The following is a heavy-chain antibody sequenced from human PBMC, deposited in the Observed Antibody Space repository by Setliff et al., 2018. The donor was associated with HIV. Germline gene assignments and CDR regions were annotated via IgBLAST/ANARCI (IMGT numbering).Heavy chain of an antibody. CDR1: GYTFSTYA. CDR2: INAGNGNT. J-gene: IGHJ4*03. V-gene: IGHV1-3*01. Sequence: ASVKVSCKASGYTFSTYAMHWVRQAPGQRLEWMGWINAGNGNTKYSQKFQGRVTITRDTSASTAYMEVSSLRSEDTAVYYCARVARGGHSSRWYYFDYWGQGTTVTVS. CDR3: ARVARGGHSSRWYYFDY. D-gene: IGHD6-13*01.